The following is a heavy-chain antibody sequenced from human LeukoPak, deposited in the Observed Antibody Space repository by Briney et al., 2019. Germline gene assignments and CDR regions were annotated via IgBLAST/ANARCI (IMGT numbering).Heavy chain of an antibody. V-gene: IGHV4-39*07. Sequence: SETLSLTCTVSGGSISSSSYYLGWIRQPPGKGLEWFGRIYYSGSTYYNPSLKSRVPISVDTSKNKFSLKLSSVTAADTAVYYCARVSDSSGYYSPSEYYYYMDVWGKGTTVTVSS. J-gene: IGHJ6*03. CDR3: ARVSDSSGYYSPSEYYYYMDV. CDR1: GGSISSSSYY. D-gene: IGHD3-22*01. CDR2: IYYSGST.